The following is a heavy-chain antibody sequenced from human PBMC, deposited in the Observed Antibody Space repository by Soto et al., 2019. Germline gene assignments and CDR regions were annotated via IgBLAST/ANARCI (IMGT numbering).Heavy chain of an antibody. D-gene: IGHD5-12*01. Sequence: VQLVQSGAEVKKPGSSVTVSCNASGGTFSSYTISWVRQAPGQGLEWMGGIIPIFGTANYAQKFQGRVTITADESTSTAYMELSSLRSEDTAVYYCARGNHRWLQLWYFDLWGRGTLVTVSS. V-gene: IGHV1-69*12. CDR3: ARGNHRWLQLWYFDL. CDR2: IIPIFGTA. J-gene: IGHJ2*01. CDR1: GGTFSSYT.